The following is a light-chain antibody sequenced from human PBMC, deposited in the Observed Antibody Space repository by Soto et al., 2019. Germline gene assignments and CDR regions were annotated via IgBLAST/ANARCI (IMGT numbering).Light chain of an antibody. CDR3: QQYNGYSTWT. Sequence: DIQLTQSPSTLSASVGDRITLTCRASQSINIWLAWYQQTPGKAPKILIFDASRLATGVPSRFSGSGPGTEFTLTISGLQPDDFATYYCQQYNGYSTWTFGQGTRVETK. V-gene: IGKV1-5*01. J-gene: IGKJ1*01. CDR2: DAS. CDR1: QSINIW.